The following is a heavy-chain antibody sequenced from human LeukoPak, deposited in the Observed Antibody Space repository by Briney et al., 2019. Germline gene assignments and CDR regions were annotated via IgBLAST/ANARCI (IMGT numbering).Heavy chain of an antibody. D-gene: IGHD4-17*01. J-gene: IGHJ3*02. Sequence: PGGSLRLSCAASGFTFSSYGMHWVRQAPGKGLEWVAFIRYDGSNKYYADSVKGRFTISRDNSKNTLYLQMNSLRVEDTAVYYCAKPKGYGDSGAFDIWGQGTMVTVSS. CDR2: IRYDGSNK. CDR1: GFTFSSYG. V-gene: IGHV3-30*02. CDR3: AKPKGYGDSGAFDI.